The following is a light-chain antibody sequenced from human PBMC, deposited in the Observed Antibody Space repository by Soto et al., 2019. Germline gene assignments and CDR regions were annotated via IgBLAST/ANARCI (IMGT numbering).Light chain of an antibody. CDR3: QQYNSYPWT. CDR1: QSISSW. V-gene: IGKV1-5*01. Sequence: IHITQSPSTLSASVGDRVTSTCRASQSISSWLAWYQQKPGKAPKLLIYDASSLESGVPSRFSGSGSGTEFTLTISSLQPDDFATYYCQQYNSYPWTFGQGTKVDIK. CDR2: DAS. J-gene: IGKJ1*01.